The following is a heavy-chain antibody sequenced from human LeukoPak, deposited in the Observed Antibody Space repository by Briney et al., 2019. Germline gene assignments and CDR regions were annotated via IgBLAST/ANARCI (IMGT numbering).Heavy chain of an antibody. CDR1: GFTFSSYA. V-gene: IGHV3-74*01. Sequence: GGSLRLSCAASGFTFSSYAMSWVRQAPGKGLEWVARIKPDGSNADYADSVKGRITVSRDNAKNTVYVQMNSLRAEDTAIYYCARDNSPGWFGPWGQGTLVTVSS. CDR3: ARDNSPGWFGP. D-gene: IGHD4-11*01. CDR2: IKPDGSNA. J-gene: IGHJ5*02.